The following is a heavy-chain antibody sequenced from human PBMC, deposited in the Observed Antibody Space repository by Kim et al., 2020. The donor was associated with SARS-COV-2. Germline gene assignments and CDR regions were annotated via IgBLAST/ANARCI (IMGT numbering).Heavy chain of an antibody. Sequence: GGSLRLSCAASGFTFSSYGMHWVRQAPGKGLEWLAAISYDGSNNYYADSVKGRFTISRDNSINTLYLQMNSLRAEDTAVYSCARDRAAGGSTRGPFDYWGQGSLVIVSS. CDR3: ARDRAAGGSTRGPFDY. CDR2: ISYDGSNN. V-gene: IGHV3-33*05. J-gene: IGHJ4*02. D-gene: IGHD2-8*02. CDR1: GFTFSSYG.